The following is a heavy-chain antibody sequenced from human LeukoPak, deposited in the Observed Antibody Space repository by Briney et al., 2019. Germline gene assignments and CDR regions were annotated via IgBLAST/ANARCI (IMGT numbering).Heavy chain of an antibody. D-gene: IGHD1-26*01. CDR1: GGTFSSYA. J-gene: IGHJ4*02. CDR3: ARPTHNGSYPFDY. CDR2: INPNSGGT. V-gene: IGHV1-2*06. Sequence: AASVKVSCKASGGTFSSYAISWVRQAPGQGLEWMGRINPNSGGTNYAQKFQGRVTMTRDTSISTAYMELSRLRSDDTAVYYCARPTHNGSYPFDYWGQGTLVTVSS.